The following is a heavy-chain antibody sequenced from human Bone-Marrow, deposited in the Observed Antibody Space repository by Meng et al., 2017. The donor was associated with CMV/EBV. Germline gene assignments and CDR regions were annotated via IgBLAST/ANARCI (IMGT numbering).Heavy chain of an antibody. D-gene: IGHD6-13*01. V-gene: IGHV1-69*10. Sequence: SVKVSCKASGGTFSSYAISWVRQAPGQGLEWMGGIIPILGIANYAQKFQGRVTITADKSTSTAYMELSSLRSEDTAVYYCARGARISEGQQLDCNWFDPWGQGPLVTIYS. CDR2: IIPILGIA. CDR1: GGTFSSYA. CDR3: ARGARISEGQQLDCNWFDP. J-gene: IGHJ5*02.